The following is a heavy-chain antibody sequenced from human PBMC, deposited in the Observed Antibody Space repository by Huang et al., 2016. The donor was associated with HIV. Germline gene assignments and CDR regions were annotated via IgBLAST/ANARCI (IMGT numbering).Heavy chain of an antibody. CDR3: AHGYSTSWANWYFDV. CDR2: IYCEDDK. V-gene: IGHV2-5*02. D-gene: IGHD2-2*01. CDR1: GFSLSTSGVG. J-gene: IGHJ2*01. Sequence: QMTLKESGPTLVKPTQTLTLTCTFSGFSLSTSGVGVGWIRQPPGKALEWLALIYCEDDKRYSPSLKSRLTITKDTSKNPVVLTMTNMDQEDTATYYCAHGYSTSWANWYFDVWGRGTLVTVSS.